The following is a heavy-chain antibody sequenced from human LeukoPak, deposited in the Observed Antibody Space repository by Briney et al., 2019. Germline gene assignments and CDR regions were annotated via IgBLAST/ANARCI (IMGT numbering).Heavy chain of an antibody. D-gene: IGHD3-22*01. CDR2: IKHNGGEK. CDR1: GFTFTDYF. Sequence: GGSLRLSCVASGFTFTDYFMSWVRQAPGKGLEWVASIKHNGGEKYYVDSVKGRFTISRDNAKNSLYLEMSSLRVEDTAVYYCARDRGWRSSGYYLYHFDYWGQGTLVTVSS. V-gene: IGHV3-7*01. CDR3: ARDRGWRSSGYYLYHFDY. J-gene: IGHJ4*02.